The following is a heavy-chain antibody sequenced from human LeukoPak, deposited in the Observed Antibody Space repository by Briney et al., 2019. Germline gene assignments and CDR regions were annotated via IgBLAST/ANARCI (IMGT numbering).Heavy chain of an antibody. V-gene: IGHV4-61*02. CDR2: IYFSGNA. Sequence: SETLSLTCTVSGDSMSGGSYQWSWIRQPAGKGLEWIGRIYFSGNANYNPSLKSRVTISIDTSKNQFSLKLTSVTAADTAVYYCARILYGSGVGAPRVDYWGQGSLVTVSS. J-gene: IGHJ4*02. CDR1: GDSMSGGSYQ. CDR3: ARILYGSGVGAPRVDY. D-gene: IGHD3-10*01.